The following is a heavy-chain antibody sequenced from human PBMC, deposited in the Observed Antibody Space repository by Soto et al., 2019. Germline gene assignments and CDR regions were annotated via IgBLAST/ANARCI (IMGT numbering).Heavy chain of an antibody. CDR1: GFTFTNAW. Sequence: EVQLVESGGDLVKPGGSLRLSCAASGFTFTNAWMTWVRQGPGKGLEWVGRIKSKTDGGTIDYAAPVKGRFTISRDDSKNTLYLQMNSLKTGDTAVYYCTTGPNLRPLAAFDIWGQGTVVTVSS. J-gene: IGHJ3*02. CDR2: IKSKTDGGTI. V-gene: IGHV3-15*01. CDR3: TTGPNLRPLAAFDI.